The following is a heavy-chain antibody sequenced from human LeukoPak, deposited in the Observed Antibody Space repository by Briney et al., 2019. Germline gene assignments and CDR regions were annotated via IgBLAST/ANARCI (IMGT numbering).Heavy chain of an antibody. CDR2: IYNSGST. D-gene: IGHD3-3*01. Sequence: SETLSLTCTVSGGSISPYYWTWIRQPPGKGLEWIGYIYNSGSTNYNPSLKSRITISLDTSKNQFSLNLKSVTAADTAMYYCARDGVVTMELDSWGQGTLVTVSS. CDR1: GGSISPYY. CDR3: ARDGVVTMELDS. V-gene: IGHV4-4*08. J-gene: IGHJ4*02.